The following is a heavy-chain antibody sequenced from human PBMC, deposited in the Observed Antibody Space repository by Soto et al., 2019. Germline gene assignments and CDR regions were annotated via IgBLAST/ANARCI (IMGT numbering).Heavy chain of an antibody. J-gene: IGHJ4*02. V-gene: IGHV2-5*02. D-gene: IGHD3-22*01. CDR2: IYWDDDK. CDR3: AHLYYYDSSGYYPFDY. Sequence: SGSTLVNPTQTLTLTCTFSGFSLSTRGVGVGWIRQPPGKALEWLVLIYWDDDKRYSPSLKSRLTITKDTSKNQVVLTMTNMDPVDTATYYCAHLYYYDSSGYYPFDYWGQGTLVTVSS. CDR1: GFSLSTRGVG.